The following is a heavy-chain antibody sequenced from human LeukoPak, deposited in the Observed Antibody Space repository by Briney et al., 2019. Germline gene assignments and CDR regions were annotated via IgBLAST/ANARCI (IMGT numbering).Heavy chain of an antibody. V-gene: IGHV1-2*02. D-gene: IGHD1-26*01. CDR2: INPNNGGT. Sequence: ASVQVSCKASGYTFTGYYMHWLRQAPGQGLEWMGWINPNNGGTNYAQEFQGRVTMTRDTSISTAYMELSSLRSDDTAVYYCARRGSYSLNYWGQGTLVTVSS. CDR3: ARRGSYSLNY. CDR1: GYTFTGYY. J-gene: IGHJ4*02.